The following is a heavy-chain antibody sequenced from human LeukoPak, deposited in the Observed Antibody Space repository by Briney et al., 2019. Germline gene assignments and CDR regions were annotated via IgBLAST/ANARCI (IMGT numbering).Heavy chain of an antibody. CDR2: ISSSSSYI. V-gene: IGHV3-21*01. CDR1: GFTFSSYS. Sequence: GGSLRLSCAASGFTFSSYSMNWVRQAPGEGLEWVSSISSSSSYIYYADSVKGRFTISRDNAKNSLYLQMNSLRAEDTAVYYCARDSPRSWGAFDYWGQGTLVTVSS. D-gene: IGHD3-16*01. J-gene: IGHJ4*02. CDR3: ARDSPRSWGAFDY.